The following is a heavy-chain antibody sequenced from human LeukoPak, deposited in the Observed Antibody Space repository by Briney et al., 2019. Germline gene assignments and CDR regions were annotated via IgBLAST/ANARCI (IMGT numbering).Heavy chain of an antibody. CDR2: ISYDGSNK. J-gene: IGHJ5*02. Sequence: GGSLRLSCAASGFTFSSYAMHWVRQAPGKGLEWVAVISYDGSNKYYADSVKGRFTISRDNAKNSLYLQMNSLRAEDTAVYYGARSIPAVEVDPGGQEPWSPSPQ. CDR1: GFTFSSYA. CDR3: ARSIPAVEVDP. V-gene: IGHV3-30*04. D-gene: IGHD6-13*01.